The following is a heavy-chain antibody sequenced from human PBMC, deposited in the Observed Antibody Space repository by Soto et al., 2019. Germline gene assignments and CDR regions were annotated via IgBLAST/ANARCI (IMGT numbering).Heavy chain of an antibody. J-gene: IGHJ4*02. CDR2: INHSGST. Sequence: SETLSLTCAVYGGSFSGYYWSWIRQPPGKGLEWIGEINHSGSTNYNPSLKSRVTISVDTSKNQFSLKLSSVTAADTAVYYCARGGCSSTRSNDYWGQGTLVTVSS. V-gene: IGHV4-34*01. CDR1: GGSFSGYY. CDR3: ARGGCSSTRSNDY. D-gene: IGHD2-2*01.